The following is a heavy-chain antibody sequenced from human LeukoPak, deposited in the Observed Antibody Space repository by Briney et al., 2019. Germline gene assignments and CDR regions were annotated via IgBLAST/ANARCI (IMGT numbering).Heavy chain of an antibody. CDR1: GYTFTSYY. J-gene: IGHJ4*02. CDR3: ARDCSSTSCYTAFDY. CDR2: INPSGGST. Sequence: ASVKVSCKASGYTFTSYYMHWVRQAPGQGLEWMGIINPSGGSTSYAQKFQGRVTMTRDTSTSTVYMELRSLRSDDTAVYYCARDCSSTSCYTAFDYWGQGTLVTVSS. V-gene: IGHV1-46*01. D-gene: IGHD2-2*02.